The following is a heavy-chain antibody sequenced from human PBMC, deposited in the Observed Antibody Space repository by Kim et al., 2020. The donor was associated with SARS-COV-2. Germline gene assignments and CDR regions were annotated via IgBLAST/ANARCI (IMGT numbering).Heavy chain of an antibody. CDR1: GGSIRSGGKF. CDR2: ISYSGNS. CDR3: ARGQPLDY. D-gene: IGHD2-2*01. V-gene: IGHV4-31*03. Sequence: SETLSLTCSVSGGSIRSGGKFWTWIRQHPAKGLEWIGYISYSGNSHYSPSLRSRVSISLQTSENQFSLELTSWTAADTAVYYCARGQPLDYWGQGILVTVSS. J-gene: IGHJ4*02.